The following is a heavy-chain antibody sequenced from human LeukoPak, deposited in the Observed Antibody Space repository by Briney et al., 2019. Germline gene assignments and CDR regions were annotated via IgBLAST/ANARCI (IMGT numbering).Heavy chain of an antibody. D-gene: IGHD2-21*01. Sequence: PSETLSLTCTVSGGSISSESYYWGWIRQPPGKGLEWIGSIYYSGDTYYNPSLKSRVTISVDTSKNLFSLKLSSVTAADTAVYYCARDDSAAFDAFDIWGQGTMVTVSS. J-gene: IGHJ3*02. V-gene: IGHV4-39*07. CDR1: GGSISSESYY. CDR3: ARDDSAAFDAFDI. CDR2: IYYSGDT.